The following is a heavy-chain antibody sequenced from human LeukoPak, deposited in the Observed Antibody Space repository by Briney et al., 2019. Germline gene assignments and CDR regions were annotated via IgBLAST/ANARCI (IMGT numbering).Heavy chain of an antibody. CDR1: GGSISSSSYY. Sequence: PSETLSLTRTVSGGSISSSSYYWGWIRQPPGKGLEWIGSIYYSGSTYYNPSLKSRVTISVDTSKNQFSLKLSSVTAADTAVYYCASAGYGEPPDYWGQGTLVTVSS. CDR2: IYYSGST. V-gene: IGHV4-39*01. CDR3: ASAGYGEPPDY. D-gene: IGHD4-17*01. J-gene: IGHJ4*02.